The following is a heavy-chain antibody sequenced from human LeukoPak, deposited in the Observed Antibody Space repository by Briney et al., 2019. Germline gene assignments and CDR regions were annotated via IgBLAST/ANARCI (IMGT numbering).Heavy chain of an antibody. CDR1: GGSISSSSYY. V-gene: IGHV4-39*07. CDR3: ATALPFGELLVSGAFDI. CDR2: IYHSGST. D-gene: IGHD3-10*01. Sequence: SETLSLTCTVSGGSISSSSYYWGWLRQPPGKGLEWIGEIYHSGSTNYNPSLKSRVTISVDKSKNQFSLKLSSVNAADTAVYYCATALPFGELLVSGAFDIWGQGTMVTVSS. J-gene: IGHJ3*02.